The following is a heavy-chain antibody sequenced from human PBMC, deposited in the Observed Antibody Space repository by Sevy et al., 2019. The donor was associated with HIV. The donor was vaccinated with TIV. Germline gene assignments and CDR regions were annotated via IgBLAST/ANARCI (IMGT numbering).Heavy chain of an antibody. V-gene: IGHV4-59*01. CDR2: IYYSGRT. CDR1: GVSISGYY. CDR3: ARALAEYYYAMDV. J-gene: IGHJ6*02. Sequence: SETLSLTCSVSGVSISGYYWTWIRQTPGKGLEWIGYIYYSGRTNYNPSLQGRAAISSDTSKNQFSLKLSSVTAADTAVYYCARALAEYYYAMDVWGQGTTVTVSS.